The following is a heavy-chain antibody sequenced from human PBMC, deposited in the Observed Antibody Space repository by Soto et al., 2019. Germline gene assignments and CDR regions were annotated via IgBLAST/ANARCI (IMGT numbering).Heavy chain of an antibody. CDR1: GGSISSDDYY. Sequence: QVQLQASGPGLVKPSQALSLTCTVSGGSISSDDYYWSWIRQPPGKGLEWIGFMSYSGSSSYNASLKIQVTISVDPPKNQSPISFNFVTAADTAVYYCATMGPPATRLYYFDNWGQGTLVTVSS. J-gene: IGHJ4*02. D-gene: IGHD1-1*01. V-gene: IGHV4-30-4*01. CDR3: ATMGPPATRLYYFDN. CDR2: MSYSGSS.